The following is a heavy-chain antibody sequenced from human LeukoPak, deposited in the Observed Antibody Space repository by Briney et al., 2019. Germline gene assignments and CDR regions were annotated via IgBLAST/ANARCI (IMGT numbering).Heavy chain of an antibody. V-gene: IGHV4-59*01. J-gene: IGHJ4*02. CDR1: GGSISSYF. CDR3: ARDGSDGYGDYPPDY. Sequence: SETLSLTCTVSGGSISSYFWSWIRQPPGKGLEWIGYIYYSGGTTNYNPSLKSRVTISVDTSKSQFSLNLSSVTAADTAVYYCARDGSDGYGDYPPDYWGQGTLVTVSS. D-gene: IGHD4-17*01. CDR2: IYYSGGTT.